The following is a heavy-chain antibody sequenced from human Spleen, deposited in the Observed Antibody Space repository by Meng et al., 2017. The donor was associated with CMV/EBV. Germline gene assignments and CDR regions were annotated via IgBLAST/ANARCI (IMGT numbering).Heavy chain of an antibody. CDR1: GFTFDSYT. CDR2: ISAIDDSA. CDR3: AKILVLQVWVADY. D-gene: IGHD5-18*01. Sequence: GESLKISCAASGFTFDSYTMSWVRQSAEKGLECVALISAIDDSAYYADSMKGRFTISRDNSKNTVSLEMHNLRVEDTAIYYCAKILVLQVWVADYWGQGTLVTVSS. J-gene: IGHJ4*02. V-gene: IGHV3-23*01.